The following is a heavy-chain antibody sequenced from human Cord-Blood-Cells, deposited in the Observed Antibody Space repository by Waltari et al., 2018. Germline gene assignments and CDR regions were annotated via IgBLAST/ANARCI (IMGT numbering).Heavy chain of an antibody. J-gene: IGHJ6*02. CDR3: ASPDEIVGATKNYYYYGMDV. CDR1: GGTFSSYA. Sequence: QVQLVQSGAEVKKPGSSVKVSCKASGGTFSSYAISWVRQAPGQGLEWMGGIIPIFGKANYAQKFQGRVTITADESTSTAYMELSSLRAEDTAVYYCASPDEIVGATKNYYYYGMDVWGQGTTVTVSS. CDR2: IIPIFGKA. V-gene: IGHV1-69*01. D-gene: IGHD1-26*01.